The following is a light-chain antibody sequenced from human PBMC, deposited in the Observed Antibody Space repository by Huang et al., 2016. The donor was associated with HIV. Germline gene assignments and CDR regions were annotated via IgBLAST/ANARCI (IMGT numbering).Light chain of an antibody. V-gene: IGKV3-20*01. Sequence: EIVLTPSPGTLSLSPGERATLSCRASETVTSGYLAWYQQKPGQAPRRPIFGSSPRATGIPDRFTGSWSGTDFTLTITRLEREDFAMYYCQQYGGSPRTFGQGTKLELK. CDR2: GSS. CDR1: ETVTSGY. CDR3: QQYGGSPRT. J-gene: IGKJ2*01.